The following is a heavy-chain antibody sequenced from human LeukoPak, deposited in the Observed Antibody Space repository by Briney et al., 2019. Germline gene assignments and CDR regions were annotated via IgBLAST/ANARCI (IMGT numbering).Heavy chain of an antibody. J-gene: IGHJ5*02. D-gene: IGHD5-18*01. CDR1: GYSISSGYY. V-gene: IGHV4-38-2*02. CDR3: AKGAGGFSYYNWFDP. Sequence: SETLSLTCTVSGYSISSGYYWGWIRQPPGKGLEWIGSIYHSGSTYYNPSLKSRVTISVDTSKNQFSLKVASVTAADTAIYYCAKGAGGFSYYNWFDPWGQGTLVTVSS. CDR2: IYHSGST.